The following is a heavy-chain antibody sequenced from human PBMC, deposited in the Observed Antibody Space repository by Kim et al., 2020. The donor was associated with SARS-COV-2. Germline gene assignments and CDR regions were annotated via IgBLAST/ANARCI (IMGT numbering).Heavy chain of an antibody. Sequence: GGSLRLSCEASGLTFSNYWMKWVRQAPGKGLEWVANINQDGGEKYYVDSVKGRFTISRDNAKNSLYLQMSSLRAEDTAVYYCAGGIAAALYWGQGTLVTVSS. J-gene: IGHJ4*02. CDR2: INQDGGEK. CDR3: AGGIAAALY. V-gene: IGHV3-7*05. D-gene: IGHD6-13*01. CDR1: GLTFSNYW.